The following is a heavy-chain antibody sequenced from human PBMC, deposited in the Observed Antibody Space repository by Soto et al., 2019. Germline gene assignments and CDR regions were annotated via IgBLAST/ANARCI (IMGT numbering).Heavy chain of an antibody. D-gene: IGHD1-1*01. CDR3: AKDRAWKTFDY. CDR1: GFTFSNHW. Sequence: PGGSLRLSCADYGFTFSNHWMAWVRQAPGKGPEWVANIKPDGTEKYYVDSVKGRFTISRDNAKNSLYLQMNSLRVEDTAVYYCAKDRAWKTFDYWGQGTLVTAPQ. V-gene: IGHV3-7*01. CDR2: IKPDGTEK. J-gene: IGHJ4*02.